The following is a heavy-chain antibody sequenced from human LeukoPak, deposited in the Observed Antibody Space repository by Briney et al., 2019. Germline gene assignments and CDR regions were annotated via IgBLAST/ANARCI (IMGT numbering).Heavy chain of an antibody. Sequence: PSETLSLTCTVSGGSISSSSYYWGWIRHPPGKGLEWIGSIYYSRSTYYNPSLKSRVTISVDTSKNQFSLKLSSVTAADTAVYYCARQGGSGWQDFDCWGQGTLVTVSS. CDR3: ARQGGSGWQDFDC. CDR1: GGSISSSSYY. D-gene: IGHD6-19*01. J-gene: IGHJ4*02. CDR2: IYYSRST. V-gene: IGHV4-39*01.